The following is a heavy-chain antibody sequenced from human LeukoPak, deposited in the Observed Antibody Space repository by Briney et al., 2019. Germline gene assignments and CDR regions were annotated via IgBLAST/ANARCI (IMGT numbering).Heavy chain of an antibody. V-gene: IGHV3-23*01. Sequence: SGGSLRLSCAASGFTFSSYAMSWVRQAPGKGLEWVSAISGSGGSTYYADSVKGRFTISRDNSQNTLYLQMNSLRTEDTAVYYCATSPFCGSDCPTVYFDYWGQGTLVTVSS. J-gene: IGHJ4*02. CDR1: GFTFSSYA. CDR2: ISGSGGST. D-gene: IGHD2-21*02. CDR3: ATSPFCGSDCPTVYFDY.